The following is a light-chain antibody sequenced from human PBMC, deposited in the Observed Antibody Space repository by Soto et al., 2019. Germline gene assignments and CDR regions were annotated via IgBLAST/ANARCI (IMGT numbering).Light chain of an antibody. J-gene: IGLJ1*01. CDR3: CSYAGSYTYV. CDR1: SSDVGGNNY. CDR2: DVT. V-gene: IGLV2-11*01. Sequence: QSALTQPRSVSGSPGQSVTISCTGTSSDVGGNNYVSWYQHHPGKAPKLMIYDVTKRPSGVPDRFSGSKSGNTASLTISGLQAEYEADYYCCSYAGSYTYVFGTGTKLTVL.